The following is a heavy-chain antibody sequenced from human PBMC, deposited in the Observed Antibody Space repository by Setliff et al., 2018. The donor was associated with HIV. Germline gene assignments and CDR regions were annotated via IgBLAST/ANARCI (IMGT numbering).Heavy chain of an antibody. CDR1: RGSFSHYY. CDR3: ARVGASGVASSMDYHYYMDV. V-gene: IGHV4-34*01. CDR2: INQERTT. J-gene: IGHJ6*03. D-gene: IGHD2-2*01. Sequence: SETLSLTCAVYRGSFSHYYWTWIRQSPGKGLEWIAEINQERTTFYNPSLKSRLIMSLDTSRNEVSLKLRSVTAADTAVYYCARVGASGVASSMDYHYYMDVWGKGTSVTVS.